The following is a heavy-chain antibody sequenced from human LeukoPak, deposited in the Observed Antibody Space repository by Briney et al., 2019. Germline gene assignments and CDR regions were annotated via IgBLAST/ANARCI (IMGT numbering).Heavy chain of an antibody. Sequence: SETLSLTCTVSGGSISSSSYYWGWIRQPPGKGLEWIGSIYYSGSTYYNPSLKSRVTISVDTSKNQFSLKLSSVTAADTAVYYCADWDGGAFDIWGQGTMVTVSS. J-gene: IGHJ3*02. CDR2: IYYSGST. CDR1: GGSISSSSYY. CDR3: ADWDGGAFDI. D-gene: IGHD1-1*01. V-gene: IGHV4-39*07.